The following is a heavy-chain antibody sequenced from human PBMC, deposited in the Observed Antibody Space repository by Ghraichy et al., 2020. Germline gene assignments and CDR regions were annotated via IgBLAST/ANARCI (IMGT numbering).Heavy chain of an antibody. CDR1: DPSSTNYY. D-gene: IGHD1-14*01. CDR2: IYQSGHT. V-gene: IGHV4-59*03. CDR3: ATGTSHSRDFYYFGMGV. Sequence: SETLSLTCTVSDPSSTNYYWSWIRQPPGKGLEWIGYIYQSGHTNYNPSLQTRVTISLDTSKTQFSLTLTSVTAADTAVYYCATGTSHSRDFYYFGMGVWGQGTTVTVSS. J-gene: IGHJ6*02.